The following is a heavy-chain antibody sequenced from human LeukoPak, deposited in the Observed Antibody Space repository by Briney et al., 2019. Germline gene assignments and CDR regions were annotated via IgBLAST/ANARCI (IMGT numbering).Heavy chain of an antibody. V-gene: IGHV4-59*08. CDR1: GGSRSSYY. J-gene: IGHJ4*02. CDR2: IHYSGST. Sequence: SETLSLTCTISGGSRSSYYWSWIRQPPGKGLEWIGYIHYSGSTNYNPSLKSRATISLDTSKNQVSLKLSSVTAADTAVYYCARRASGSYPDYFDYWGQGTLVTLSS. CDR3: ARRASGSYPDYFDY. D-gene: IGHD1-26*01.